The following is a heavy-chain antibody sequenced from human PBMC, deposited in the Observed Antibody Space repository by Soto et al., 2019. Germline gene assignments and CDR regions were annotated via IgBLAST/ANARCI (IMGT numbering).Heavy chain of an antibody. Sequence: QVQLVQSGAEVKKPGSSVKVSCKASGGTFSSYAISWVRQAPGQGLEWMGGIIPIFGTANYAQKFQGRVTITEDKSTSTAYMELRSLRSEDTAVYYCARDQGSILWWGGVFDIWGQGTMVTVSS. V-gene: IGHV1-69*06. CDR3: ARDQGSILWWGGVFDI. CDR2: IIPIFGTA. CDR1: GGTFSSYA. D-gene: IGHD2-21*01. J-gene: IGHJ3*02.